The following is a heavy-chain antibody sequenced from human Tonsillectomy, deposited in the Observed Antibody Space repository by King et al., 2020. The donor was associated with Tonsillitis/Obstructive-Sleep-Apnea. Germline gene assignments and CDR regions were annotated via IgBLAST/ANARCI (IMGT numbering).Heavy chain of an antibody. CDR1: GFSLNTTGMC. Sequence: VTLKESGPALVRPTQTLTLTCNFSGFSLNTTGMCVSWIRQPPGKALEWLGRIDWDDAKFYNTPLRTGLTISSDTSKNQVVLTMANVDPVDTATYYCARISCSNYGNFFGPWGPGTLVTVSS. D-gene: IGHD4-11*01. CDR2: IDWDDAK. CDR3: ARISCSNYGNFFGP. J-gene: IGHJ5*02. V-gene: IGHV2-70*04.